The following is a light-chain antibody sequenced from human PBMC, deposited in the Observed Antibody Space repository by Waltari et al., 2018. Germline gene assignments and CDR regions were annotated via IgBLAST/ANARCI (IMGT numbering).Light chain of an antibody. CDR2: DVS. J-gene: IGLJ2*01. CDR1: SSDVGGYNY. V-gene: IGLV2-14*01. CDR3: SSYTSSSTLV. Sequence: QSALTQPASVSGSPGQSITISCTGTSSDVGGYNYVSWYQQHPGKAPKLMIYDVSKRPSGVSHHFSGSKSGNTAYLTISGLQAEDEADYYCSSYTSSSTLVFGGGTKLTVL.